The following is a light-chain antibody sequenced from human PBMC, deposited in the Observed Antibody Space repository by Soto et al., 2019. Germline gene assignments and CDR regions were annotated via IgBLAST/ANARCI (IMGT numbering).Light chain of an antibody. CDR1: QGISNY. CDR3: HQYNSAPWT. J-gene: IGKJ1*01. Sequence: DIQMTQSPSSLSASVGDRVTITCRASQGISNYLAWYQQKPGKVPKLMIYAASTLQSGVPSRFSGSGSGTDFSLTISSLQPEDAATYYCHQYNSAPWTFGQGTKVEIK. V-gene: IGKV1-27*01. CDR2: AAS.